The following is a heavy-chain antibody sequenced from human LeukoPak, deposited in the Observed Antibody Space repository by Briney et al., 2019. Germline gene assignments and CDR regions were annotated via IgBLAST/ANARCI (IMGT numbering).Heavy chain of an antibody. D-gene: IGHD5-24*01. CDR1: GFTFSSYS. CDR2: ISSSSSTI. CDR3: AKVEDGYDFDY. J-gene: IGHJ4*02. V-gene: IGHV3-48*01. Sequence: PGGSLRLSCAASGFTFSSYSMNWVRQAPGKGLEWVSYISSSSSTIYYADSVKGRFTISRDNAKNSLYLQMNSLRAEDTAVYYCAKVEDGYDFDYWGQGTLVTVSS.